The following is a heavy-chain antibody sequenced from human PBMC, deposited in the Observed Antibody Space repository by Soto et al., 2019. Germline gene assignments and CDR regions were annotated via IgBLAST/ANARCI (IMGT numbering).Heavy chain of an antibody. CDR1: GFSLSTSGVG. CDR3: AHRLIAGAPEGDDAFDI. D-gene: IGHD1-20*01. J-gene: IGHJ3*02. CDR2: IYWDDDK. V-gene: IGHV2-5*02. Sequence: SGPTLVNPTQTLTLTCTFSGFSLSTSGVGVGWIRQPPGKALEWLALIYWDDDKRYSPSLKSRLTITKDTSKNQVVLTMTNMDPVDTATYYCAHRLIAGAPEGDDAFDIWGQGTMVTVSS.